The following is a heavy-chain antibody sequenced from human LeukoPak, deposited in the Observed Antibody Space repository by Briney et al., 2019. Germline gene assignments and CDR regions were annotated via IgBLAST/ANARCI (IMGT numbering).Heavy chain of an antibody. CDR3: AKTIRDLAIIFDY. J-gene: IGHJ4*02. CDR2: ISGSGDGT. V-gene: IGHV3-23*01. CDR1: GFIFISYV. D-gene: IGHD3-3*01. Sequence: PGGSLRLSCSASGFIFISYVMSWVRQAPGKGLEWVSGISGSGDGTYYADSAKGRFTISRDNSENTLYLQMNSLRAEDTAVYYCAKTIRDLAIIFDYSGQGTLVTVSS.